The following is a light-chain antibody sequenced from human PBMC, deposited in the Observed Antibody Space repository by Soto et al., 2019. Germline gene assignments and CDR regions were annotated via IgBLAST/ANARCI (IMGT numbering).Light chain of an antibody. V-gene: IGKV1-39*01. Sequence: IHMTHSPSSLSASVLYRVTITFRASQIISIYLNLYQQKPGKAPKLLIYASSSLQSGVPSRFSGSGSGTDFTLTISSLQPEDFATYYCQQSYSTHTFGQGTRLEIK. CDR1: QIISIY. J-gene: IGKJ5*01. CDR2: ASS. CDR3: QQSYSTHT.